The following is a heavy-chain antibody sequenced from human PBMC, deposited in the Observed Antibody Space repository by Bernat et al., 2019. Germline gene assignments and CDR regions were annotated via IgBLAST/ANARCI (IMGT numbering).Heavy chain of an antibody. Sequence: EVQLVESGGGLVKPGGSLRLSCAASGFTFSNAWMNWVRQAPGKGLEWFGRIKSKTDGGTTDYAAPVKGRFTISRDDSKNTLYLQMNSLKTEDTAVDYCKGTRSGRLYYYYGMDVWGQGTTVTVSS. D-gene: IGHD3-10*01. CDR1: GFTFSNAW. CDR2: IKSKTDGGTT. V-gene: IGHV3-15*07. J-gene: IGHJ6*02. CDR3: KGTRSGRLYYYYGMDV.